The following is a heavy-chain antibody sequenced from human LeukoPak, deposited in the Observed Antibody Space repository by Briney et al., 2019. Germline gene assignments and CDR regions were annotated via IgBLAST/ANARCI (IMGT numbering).Heavy chain of an antibody. CDR1: GFIFSRYG. Sequence: GRSLRLSCATSGFIFSRYGMHWVRHATGKGLEWVSAIGTAGDTYYPGSVKGRFTISRENAKNSLYLQMNSLRAGDTAVYYCARTLAAGYYYYYGMDVWGQGTTVTVSS. D-gene: IGHD6-13*01. J-gene: IGHJ6*02. V-gene: IGHV3-13*04. CDR3: ARTLAAGYYYYYGMDV. CDR2: IGTAGDT.